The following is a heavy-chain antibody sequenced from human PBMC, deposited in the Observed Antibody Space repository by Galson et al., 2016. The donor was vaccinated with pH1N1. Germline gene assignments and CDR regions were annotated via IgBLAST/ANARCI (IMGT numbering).Heavy chain of an antibody. D-gene: IGHD7-27*01. Sequence: SLRLSCAASGFTFSSFWIHWVRHVPGKGLVWVSRISTEGSSVSYADSVKGRFTISRDNARSTLYLEMNSLTAEDTALYYCARVRLILPGDPTGYFDLWGQGALVTVSS. CDR3: ARVRLILPGDPTGYFDL. CDR1: GFTFSSFW. CDR2: ISTEGSSV. J-gene: IGHJ4*02. V-gene: IGHV3-74*01.